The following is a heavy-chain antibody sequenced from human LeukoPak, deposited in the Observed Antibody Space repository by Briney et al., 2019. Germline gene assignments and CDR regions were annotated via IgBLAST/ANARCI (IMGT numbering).Heavy chain of an antibody. V-gene: IGHV3-21*01. CDR3: ARDLEMATIGYYYGMDV. CDR2: ISSSSSYI. Sequence: PGGSLRLSCAASGFTFSSYSMNWVRQAPGKGLEWVSSISSSSSYIYYADSVKGRFTISRDNAKNSLYLQMNSLRAEDTAVYYCARDLEMATIGYYYGMDVWGQGTTVTVSS. J-gene: IGHJ6*02. CDR1: GFTFSSYS. D-gene: IGHD5-24*01.